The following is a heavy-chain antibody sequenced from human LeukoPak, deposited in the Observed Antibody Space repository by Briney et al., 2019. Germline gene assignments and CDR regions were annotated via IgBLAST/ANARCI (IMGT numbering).Heavy chain of an antibody. V-gene: IGHV2-5*01. CDR2: IYWNDDK. CDR1: GFSLSTSGVG. J-gene: IGHJ3*02. Sequence: GSGPTLVKPTQTLTLTCTFSGFSLSTSGVGVGWIRQPPGKALEWLALIYWNDDKRYSPSLKSRLTITKDTSKNQVVLTMTNMDPVDTATYYCAHRRWDFWDYDAFGIWGQGTMVTVSS. D-gene: IGHD3-3*01. CDR3: AHRRWDFWDYDAFGI.